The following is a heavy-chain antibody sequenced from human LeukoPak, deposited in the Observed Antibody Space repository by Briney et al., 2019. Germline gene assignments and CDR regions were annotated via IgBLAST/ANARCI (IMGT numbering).Heavy chain of an antibody. CDR3: ARHDYGDSKFIWFDP. V-gene: IGHV4-61*05. CDR2: IYSSGST. J-gene: IGHJ5*02. CDR1: GGSISSSSYY. D-gene: IGHD4-17*01. Sequence: SETLSLTCTVSGGSISSSSYYWDWIRLPPGKGLEWIGYIYSSGSTNYNPSLKSRVTISVDTSKNQFSLNLSSVTAADTAVYYCARHDYGDSKFIWFDPWGQGTLVTVSS.